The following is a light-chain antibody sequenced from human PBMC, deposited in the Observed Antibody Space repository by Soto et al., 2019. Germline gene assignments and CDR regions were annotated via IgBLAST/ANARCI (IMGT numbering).Light chain of an antibody. V-gene: IGKV3-20*01. J-gene: IGKJ1*01. Sequence: DIVLTQSPGTLSLSPGERATLSCRASQSVGSIYLAWYQQKPGQAPRLLIHGASNRASGIPDRFSGSGPGTDFTLTISRLEPEDFAVYYCQQYGSSPRTFGQGTKVDIK. CDR2: GAS. CDR3: QQYGSSPRT. CDR1: QSVGSIY.